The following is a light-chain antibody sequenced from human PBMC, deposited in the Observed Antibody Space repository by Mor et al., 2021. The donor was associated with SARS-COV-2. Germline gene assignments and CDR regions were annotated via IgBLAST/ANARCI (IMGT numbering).Light chain of an antibody. J-gene: IGKJ2*02. CDR2: WAS. V-gene: IGKV4-1*01. CDR1: QSVLNSPKKENY. Sequence: CKTSQSVLNSPKKENYLAWYQQKPGQPPKMLINWASTRESGVPDRFSGSGSETDFTLTITSLQAEVVAVYYCLQYYIIPSTFGQVTKL. CDR3: LQYYIIPST.